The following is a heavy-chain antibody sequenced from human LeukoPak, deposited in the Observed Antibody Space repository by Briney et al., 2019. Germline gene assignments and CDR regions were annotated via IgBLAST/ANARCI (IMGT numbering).Heavy chain of an antibody. D-gene: IGHD6-19*01. CDR2: ISSGVTTI. CDR3: ARDLRSGWFSY. V-gene: IGHV3-48*03. CDR1: GFTFSLFE. Sequence: GGSLRLSCAASGFTFSLFEMNWVRQAPGKGLEWISYISSGVTTIHYADSVKGRFTIFRDNAKNSIYLQMNSLRVEDTGVYYCARDLRSGWFSYWGQGALVIVSS. J-gene: IGHJ4*02.